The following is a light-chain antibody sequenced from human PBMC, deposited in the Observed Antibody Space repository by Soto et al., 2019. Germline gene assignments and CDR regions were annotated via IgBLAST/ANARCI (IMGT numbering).Light chain of an antibody. CDR2: KVS. CDR3: MHGRHST. J-gene: IGKJ1*01. Sequence: VVMTQSPLSLPVTLGQPASISCSSSQSLVFRDGNTYLNWFQQRPGQSPRRLIYKVSNRDSGFPGRFSGSGSDTNFTLEISRVEAEDVGVYYCMHGRHSTFGQGTKVEIK. V-gene: IGKV2-30*01. CDR1: QSLVFRDGNTY.